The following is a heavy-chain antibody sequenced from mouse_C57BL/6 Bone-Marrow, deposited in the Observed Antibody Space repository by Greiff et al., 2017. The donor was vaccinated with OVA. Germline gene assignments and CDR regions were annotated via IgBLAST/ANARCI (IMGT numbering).Heavy chain of an antibody. V-gene: IGHV1-85*01. CDR2: IYPRDGST. CDR3: ARWNGYYAMDY. CDR1: GYTFTSYD. Sequence: VKLVESGPELVKPGASVKLSCKASGYTFTSYDINWVKQRPGQGLEWIGWIYPRDGSTKYNEKFKGKATLTVDTSSSTAYMELHSLTSEDSAVYFCARWNGYYAMDYWGQGTSVTVSS. J-gene: IGHJ4*01.